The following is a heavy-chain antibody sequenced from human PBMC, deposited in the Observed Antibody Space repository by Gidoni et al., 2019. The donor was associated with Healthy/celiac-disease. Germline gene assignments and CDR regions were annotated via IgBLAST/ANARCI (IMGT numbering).Heavy chain of an antibody. Sequence: VQPGGSLRLSCAASGFTFSSYAMSWVRQAPGKGLEWVSAISGSGGITYYADSVKGRFTISRDNSKNTLYLQMNSLRAEDTAVYYCAKDNDFWSGYPRTGPDYWGQGTLVTVSS. J-gene: IGHJ4*02. D-gene: IGHD3-3*01. CDR2: ISGSGGIT. CDR3: AKDNDFWSGYPRTGPDY. V-gene: IGHV3-23*01. CDR1: GFTFSSYA.